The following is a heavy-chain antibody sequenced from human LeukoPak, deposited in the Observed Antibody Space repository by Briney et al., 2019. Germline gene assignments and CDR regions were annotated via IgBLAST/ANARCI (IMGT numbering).Heavy chain of an antibody. CDR2: IYSGGYA. D-gene: IGHD6-6*01. Sequence: GGSLRLSCAASGFTVSSTYLTWVRQAPGKGLEWLSVIYSGGYAYYADSVKGRFFISRDISENMVYLQMNSLSVEDTAVYFCARGRPAHYFDSWGPGTLVTVS. CDR1: GFTVSSTY. V-gene: IGHV3-66*01. CDR3: ARGRPAHYFDS. J-gene: IGHJ4*02.